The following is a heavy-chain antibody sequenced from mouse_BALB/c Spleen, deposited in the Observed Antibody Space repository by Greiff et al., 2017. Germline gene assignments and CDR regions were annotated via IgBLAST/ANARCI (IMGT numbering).Heavy chain of an antibody. CDR2: IWSGGST. V-gene: IGHV2-2*02. Sequence: VQLVESGPGLVQPSQSLSITCTVSGFSLTSYGVHWVRQSPGKGLEWLGVIWSGGSTDYNAAFISRLSISKDNSKSQVFFKMNSLQANDTAIYYCARNPYYGSSYGAMDYWGQGTSVTVSS. CDR3: ARNPYYGSSYGAMDY. CDR1: GFSLTSYG. D-gene: IGHD1-1*01. J-gene: IGHJ4*01.